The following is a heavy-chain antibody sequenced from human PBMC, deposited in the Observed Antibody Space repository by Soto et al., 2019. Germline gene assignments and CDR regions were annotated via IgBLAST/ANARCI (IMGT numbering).Heavy chain of an antibody. D-gene: IGHD5-18*01. Sequence: GGSLRLSCAASRFTFSNYGMHWVRQAPGKGLEWVAVISHDGTVKYYADSVKGRFTISRDNFQNTLDLQMDSLRAEDTAVYYRAKERDTRSSSCFDSWGQGTLVTVSS. CDR3: AKERDTRSSSCFDS. CDR1: RFTFSNYG. J-gene: IGHJ4*02. V-gene: IGHV3-30*18. CDR2: ISHDGTVK.